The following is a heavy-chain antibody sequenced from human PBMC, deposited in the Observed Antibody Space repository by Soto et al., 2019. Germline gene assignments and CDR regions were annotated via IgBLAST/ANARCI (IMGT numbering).Heavy chain of an antibody. CDR3: ARAGDYYGSGTPRFLFDY. CDR1: GYTFTSYY. D-gene: IGHD3-10*01. CDR2: INPSGGST. J-gene: IGHJ4*02. Sequence: QVQLVQSGAEVKKPGASVKVSCKASGYTFTSYYMHWVRQAPGQGLEWMGIINPSGGSTSYAQKFQGRVTMTRDTSTSTVYMELSSLRSEDTAVYYCARAGDYYGSGTPRFLFDYWGQGTLVTVSS. V-gene: IGHV1-46*03.